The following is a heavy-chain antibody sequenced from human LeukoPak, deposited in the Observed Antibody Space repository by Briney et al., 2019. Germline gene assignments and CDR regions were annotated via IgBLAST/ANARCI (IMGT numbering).Heavy chain of an antibody. CDR3: AKDGTIFGVVLIADY. V-gene: IGHV3-23*01. CDR2: ISGSGGST. D-gene: IGHD3-3*01. Sequence: GGSLRLSCVVSGFTFSGYAMSWVRQAPGKGLEWVSGISGSGGSTNYADSVKGRFTISRDNSKNTLYLQMNSLRAEDTAVYYCAKDGTIFGVVLIADYWGQGTLVTVSS. J-gene: IGHJ4*02. CDR1: GFTFSGYA.